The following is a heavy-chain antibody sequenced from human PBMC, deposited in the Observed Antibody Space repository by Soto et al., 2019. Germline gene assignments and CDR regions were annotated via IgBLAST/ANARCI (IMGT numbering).Heavy chain of an antibody. CDR2: IIPIFGTA. CDR1: GGTFSSYA. V-gene: IGHV1-69*06. Sequence: SVKVSCKASGGTFSSYAISWVRQAPGQGLEWMGGIIPIFGTANYAQKFQGRVTITADKSTSTAYMELSSLRSEDTAVYYCAALPTYYDFWSGYRDFDYWGQGTLVTVSS. D-gene: IGHD3-3*01. CDR3: AALPTYYDFWSGYRDFDY. J-gene: IGHJ4*02.